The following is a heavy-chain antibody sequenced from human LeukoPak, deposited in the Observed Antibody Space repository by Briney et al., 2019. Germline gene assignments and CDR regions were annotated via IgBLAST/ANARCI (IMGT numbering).Heavy chain of an antibody. Sequence: GGSLRLSCAASGFTFSSYSMNWVRQAPGKGLEWVSSISSSSSYIYYADSVKGRFTISRDNAKNLLYLQMNSLRAEDTAVYYCARRRLGRGSYRDNWFDPWGQGTLVTVSS. V-gene: IGHV3-21*01. CDR1: GFTFSSYS. CDR2: ISSSSSYI. D-gene: IGHD1-26*01. CDR3: ARRRLGRGSYRDNWFDP. J-gene: IGHJ5*02.